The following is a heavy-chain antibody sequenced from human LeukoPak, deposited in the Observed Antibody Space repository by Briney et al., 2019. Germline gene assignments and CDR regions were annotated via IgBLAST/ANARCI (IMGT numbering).Heavy chain of an antibody. CDR3: ARYSSSSYYYYGMDV. J-gene: IGHJ6*02. Sequence: ASVKVSCKASGYTFTSYGISGGRQAPEQGLEWMGWISAYNGNTNYAQKLQGRVTMTPDTSTSTAYMELRSLRSDDTAVYYCARYSSSSYYYYGMDVWGQGTTVTVSS. V-gene: IGHV1-18*01. D-gene: IGHD6-13*01. CDR1: GYTFTSYG. CDR2: ISAYNGNT.